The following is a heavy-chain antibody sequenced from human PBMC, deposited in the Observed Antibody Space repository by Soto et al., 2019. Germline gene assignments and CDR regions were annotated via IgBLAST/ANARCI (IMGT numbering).Heavy chain of an antibody. D-gene: IGHD3-10*01. J-gene: IGHJ5*02. Sequence: QVQLVQSGAEVKKPGSSVKVSCKASGGTFSSYAISWVRQAPGQGLEWMGGIIPIFGTANYAQKFQGRVTITADESTSTAYMELSSLRSEDTAVYYCARERGYYYGSGSYYNVDWFGPWGQGTLVTVSS. CDR3: ARERGYYYGSGSYYNVDWFGP. CDR2: IIPIFGTA. V-gene: IGHV1-69*01. CDR1: GGTFSSYA.